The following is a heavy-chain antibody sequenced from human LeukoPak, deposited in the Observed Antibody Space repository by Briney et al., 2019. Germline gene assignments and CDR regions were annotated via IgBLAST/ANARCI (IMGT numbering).Heavy chain of an antibody. V-gene: IGHV4-39*01. J-gene: IGHJ3*02. CDR2: IYYSGST. CDR1: GGSISSSSYY. CDR3: ARLQRNYYDSSGYRRDAFDI. D-gene: IGHD3-22*01. Sequence: PSETLSLTCTVSGGSISSSSYYWGWIRQPPGKGLEWIGSIYYSGSTYYNPSLKSRVTTSVDTSKNQFSLKLSSVTAADTAVYYCARLQRNYYDSSGYRRDAFDIWGQGTMVTVSS.